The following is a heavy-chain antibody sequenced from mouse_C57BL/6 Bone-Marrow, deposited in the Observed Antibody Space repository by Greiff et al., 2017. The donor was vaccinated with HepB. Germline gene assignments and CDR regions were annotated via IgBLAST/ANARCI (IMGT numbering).Heavy chain of an antibody. CDR2: ISSGSSTI. CDR3: ARLPPSNYSWYFDV. CDR1: GFTFSDYG. J-gene: IGHJ1*03. V-gene: IGHV5-17*01. Sequence: EVMLVESGGGLVKPGGSLKLSCAASGFTFSDYGMHWVRQAPEKGLEWVAYISSGSSTIYYADTVKGRFTISRDNAKNTLFLQMTSLSSADPAMYYCARLPPSNYSWYFDVWGTGTTVTVSS. D-gene: IGHD2-5*01.